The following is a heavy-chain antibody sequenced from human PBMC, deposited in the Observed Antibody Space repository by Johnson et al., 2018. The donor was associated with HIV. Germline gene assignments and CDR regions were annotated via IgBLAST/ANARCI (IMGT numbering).Heavy chain of an antibody. J-gene: IGHJ3*02. CDR2: ISGSGGST. CDR1: GFTFSSYG. Sequence: QVQLVESGGGVVQPGRSLRLSCAASGFTFSSYGMHWVRQAPGKGLEWVAVISGSGGSTYYADSVKGRFTISRDNSKNTLYLQMNSLRAEDTAVYYCARAPRPDAFDIWGQGTMVTVSS. V-gene: IGHV3-NL1*01. CDR3: ARAPRPDAFDI.